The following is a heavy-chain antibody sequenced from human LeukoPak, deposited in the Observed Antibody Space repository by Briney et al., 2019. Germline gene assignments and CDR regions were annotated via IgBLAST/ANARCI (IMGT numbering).Heavy chain of an antibody. CDR1: GYTFTGYY. V-gene: IGHV1-2*02. D-gene: IGHD6-13*01. J-gene: IGHJ4*02. CDR3: ARDSSWDPDFDY. CDR2: INPNSGGT. Sequence: ASVKVSCKASGYTFTGYYMHWVRQAPGQGLEWMGWINPNSGGTNYAQKFQGRVTMTRDTSISTAYMELSRLRSEDTAVYYCARDSSWDPDFDYWGQGTLVTVSS.